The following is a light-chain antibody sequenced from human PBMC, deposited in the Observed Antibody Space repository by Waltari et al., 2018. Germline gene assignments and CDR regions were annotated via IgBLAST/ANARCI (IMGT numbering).Light chain of an antibody. CDR3: QSYDTSLRVV. Sequence: QSLLTQPPSVSGAPGPSVTIPRTVSASHIWHGYDVHWYQQRPRAAPKLLIYGSTSRPLGVPYRFFGSTSGTSASLAITGLQAEDEADYYCQSYDTSLRVVFGGGTKLTVL. CDR2: GST. CDR1: ASHIWHGYD. J-gene: IGLJ3*02. V-gene: IGLV1-40*01.